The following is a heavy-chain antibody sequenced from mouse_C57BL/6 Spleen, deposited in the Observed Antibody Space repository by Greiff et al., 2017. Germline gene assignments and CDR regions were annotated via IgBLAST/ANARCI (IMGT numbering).Heavy chain of an antibody. CDR1: GFTFSSYG. D-gene: IGHD2-3*01. J-gene: IGHJ3*01. Sequence: EVKLMESGGDLVKPGGSLKLSCAASGFTFSSYGMSWVRQTPDKRLEWVATISSGGSYTYYPDSVKGRFTISRDNAKNTLYLQMSSLKSEDTAMYYCARQDDGYYGAYWGQGTLVTVSA. CDR2: ISSGGSYT. CDR3: ARQDDGYYGAY. V-gene: IGHV5-6*01.